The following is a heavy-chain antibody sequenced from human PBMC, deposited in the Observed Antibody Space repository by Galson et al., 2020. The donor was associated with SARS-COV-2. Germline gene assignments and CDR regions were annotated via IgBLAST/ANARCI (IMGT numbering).Heavy chain of an antibody. CDR2: ISSSGSTI. Sequence: GESLKISCAASGFTFSDYHMSWIRQAPGKGLEWVSYISSSGSTIYYADSVKGRFTISRDNAKNSLYLQMNSLRAEDTAVYYCARGTVDYDILTGYSRGYYFDYWGQGTLVTVSS. D-gene: IGHD3-9*01. V-gene: IGHV3-11*01. J-gene: IGHJ4*02. CDR3: ARGTVDYDILTGYSRGYYFDY. CDR1: GFTFSDYH.